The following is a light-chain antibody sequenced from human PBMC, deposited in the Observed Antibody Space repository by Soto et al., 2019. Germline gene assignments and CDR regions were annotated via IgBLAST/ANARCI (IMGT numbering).Light chain of an antibody. CDR2: AAS. V-gene: IGKV1-6*01. Sequence: SSVYSFVETSDTLTGRASQGIRDELGWYQQKAGKAPNLLISAASRLQSGVPSRFSGRGSGTDFTLTISSLQPEDFATYYCLQDYDYPRTFGQG. CDR1: QGIRDE. CDR3: LQDYDYPRT. J-gene: IGKJ1*01.